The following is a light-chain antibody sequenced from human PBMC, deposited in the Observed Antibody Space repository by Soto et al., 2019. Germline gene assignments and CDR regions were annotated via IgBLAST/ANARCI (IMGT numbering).Light chain of an antibody. CDR3: QQYNNWPWT. CDR1: QSVSSH. CDR2: AAS. J-gene: IGKJ1*01. Sequence: DIVMTQSPSTLSESAGGRVTVSCGASQSVSSHVAWYQQSPGQAPRLLINAASIRATDIPNRISGSGYGTEFNLTISSLQSEDFAVYYCQQYNNWPWTFGQGTKVDI. V-gene: IGKV3-15*01.